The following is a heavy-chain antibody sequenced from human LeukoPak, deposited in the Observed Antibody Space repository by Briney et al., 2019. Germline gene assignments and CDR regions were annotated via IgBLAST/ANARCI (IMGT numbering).Heavy chain of an antibody. V-gene: IGHV3-30-3*01. J-gene: IGHJ4*02. CDR1: GFTFSTYW. Sequence: GGSLRLSCAASGFTFSTYWMSWVRQAPGKGLEWVAVISYDGITKYYADSVKGRFTISRENSKNTLYLQMNSLRGEDTAVYNCASGPLTGTTNYWGQGTLVTVSS. CDR3: ASGPLTGTTNY. CDR2: ISYDGITK. D-gene: IGHD1-7*01.